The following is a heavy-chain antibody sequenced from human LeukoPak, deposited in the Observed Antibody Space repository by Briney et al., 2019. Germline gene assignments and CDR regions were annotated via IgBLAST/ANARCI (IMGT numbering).Heavy chain of an antibody. CDR3: AKDGHCPDSICPTNIAVAGYVDS. Sequence: GGSLRLSCAASGFTFSIYTMNWVRQAPGKGLEWVSIINYNGRNTYYADSVKGRFTISRDNSKNMVYLQMNRLRAEDKAIYYCAKDGHCPDSICPTNIAVAGYVDSWGQGTLVTVSS. CDR1: GFTFSIYT. CDR2: INYNGRNT. J-gene: IGHJ4*02. V-gene: IGHV3-23*01. D-gene: IGHD6-19*01.